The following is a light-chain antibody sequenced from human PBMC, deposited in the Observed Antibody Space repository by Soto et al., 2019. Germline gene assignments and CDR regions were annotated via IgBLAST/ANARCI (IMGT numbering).Light chain of an antibody. J-gene: IGKJ4*01. CDR3: QQYDKLPPT. Sequence: DIQMTQSPSSLSASVGDRVTITCQASQDISNYLKWYQQKPGKAPKLLIYDASNLETGVPSRFSGSGSGTDFTFTISSLQPEDIATYYWQQYDKLPPTFGGGTKVEIK. CDR2: DAS. V-gene: IGKV1-33*01. CDR1: QDISNY.